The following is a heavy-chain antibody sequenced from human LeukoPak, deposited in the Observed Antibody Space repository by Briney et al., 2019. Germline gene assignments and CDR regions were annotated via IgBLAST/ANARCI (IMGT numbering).Heavy chain of an antibody. CDR1: GFTFSNYA. CDR2: ISGSGAYT. V-gene: IGHV3-23*01. Sequence: GGSLRLSCAASGFTFSNYAMSWVRQAPGKGLEWVSAISGSGAYTYYADSVKGRLTISRDNSKNTLYLQMNSLRAEDTAVYYCANRGKYCSSTSCLGSAQVDYWGQGTLVTVSS. D-gene: IGHD2-2*01. J-gene: IGHJ4*02. CDR3: ANRGKYCSSTSCLGSAQVDY.